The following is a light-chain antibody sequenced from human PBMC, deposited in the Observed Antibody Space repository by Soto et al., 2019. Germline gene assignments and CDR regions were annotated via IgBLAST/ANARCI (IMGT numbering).Light chain of an antibody. V-gene: IGKV3-15*01. CDR3: QQYDNWPPVT. J-gene: IGKJ2*01. CDR2: GAS. Sequence: IVMTQSPATLSVSPGERATLSCRASQSVGSNLAWYQQKPGQSPRVLIYGASTRATDSPARFSGSGSGTEFTLTISSLQSEDSAVYYCQQYDNWPPVTFGQGTKLEI. CDR1: QSVGSN.